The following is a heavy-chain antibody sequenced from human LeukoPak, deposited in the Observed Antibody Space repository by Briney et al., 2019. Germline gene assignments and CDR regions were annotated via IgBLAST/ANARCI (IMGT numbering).Heavy chain of an antibody. V-gene: IGHV3-7*01. CDR1: GFTFSSYY. CDR3: AIYDSRGDFDY. Sequence: GGSLRLSCAASGFTFSSYYMSWVRQAPGKGLEWVANINQDGSDKYYVDSVKGRFTISRDNSKNTLYLQMNSLRPEDTGVYYCAIYDSRGDFDYWGQGTQVTVSA. D-gene: IGHD3-22*01. J-gene: IGHJ4*02. CDR2: INQDGSDK.